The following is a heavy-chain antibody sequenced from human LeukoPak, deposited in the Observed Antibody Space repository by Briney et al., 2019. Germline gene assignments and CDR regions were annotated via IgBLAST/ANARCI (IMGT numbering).Heavy chain of an antibody. CDR3: AGSKVSGTGTVWVY. CDR2: INPNSDAT. J-gene: IGHJ4*02. V-gene: IGHV1-2*06. CDR1: GYTFTDYY. Sequence: GASVKVSCKASGYTFTDYYIHWVRQAPGQGLEWMGRINPNSDATDYPQKFQGRVTMTRDTSISTAYMELSRLRSDDTAVYYCAGSKVSGTGTVWVYWGQGTLVTVSS. D-gene: IGHD3/OR15-3a*01.